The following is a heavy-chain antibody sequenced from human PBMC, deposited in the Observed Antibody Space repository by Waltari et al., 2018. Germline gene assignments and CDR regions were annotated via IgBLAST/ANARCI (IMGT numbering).Heavy chain of an antibody. CDR1: GFTFSDYY. V-gene: IGHV3-11*01. J-gene: IGHJ2*01. CDR3: ARGITGTTRWYFDL. Sequence: QVQLVESGGGLVKPGGSLRLSCAAYGFTFSDYYMSWIRQAPGCGLDCVSYIMSSGSTIYYAISVQGRFTISSDNAKTSLYLQMNSLRAEDTAVYYCARGITGTTRWYFDLWGRGTLVTVSS. D-gene: IGHD1-7*01. CDR2: IMSSGSTI.